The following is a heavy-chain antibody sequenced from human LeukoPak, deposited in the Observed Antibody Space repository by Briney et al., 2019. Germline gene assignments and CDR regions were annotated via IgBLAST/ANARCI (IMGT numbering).Heavy chain of an antibody. Sequence: GGSLRLSCAASGFTFSSYGMHWVRQAPGKGLEWVAFIRCDGSNKYYADSVKGRFTISRDNSKNTLYLQMNSLRAEDTAVYYCAKDQGCSSTSCYHYYYYYYMDVWGKGTTVTVSS. J-gene: IGHJ6*03. V-gene: IGHV3-30*02. CDR3: AKDQGCSSTSCYHYYYYYYMDV. CDR2: IRCDGSNK. D-gene: IGHD2-2*01. CDR1: GFTFSSYG.